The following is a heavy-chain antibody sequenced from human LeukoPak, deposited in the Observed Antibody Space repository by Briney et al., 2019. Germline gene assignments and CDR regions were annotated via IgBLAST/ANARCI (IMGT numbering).Heavy chain of an antibody. CDR1: GGSISSGGSY. Sequence: PSETLSLTCTVSGGSISSGGSYWSWIRQHPGKGLEWIGYIYYSGSTYYNPSLKSRVTISVDTSKNQFSLKLSSVTAADTAVYYCAREREDTIFGPQLWTHERGFDPWGQGTLVTVSS. D-gene: IGHD3-3*01. J-gene: IGHJ5*02. CDR3: AREREDTIFGPQLWTHERGFDP. V-gene: IGHV4-31*03. CDR2: IYYSGST.